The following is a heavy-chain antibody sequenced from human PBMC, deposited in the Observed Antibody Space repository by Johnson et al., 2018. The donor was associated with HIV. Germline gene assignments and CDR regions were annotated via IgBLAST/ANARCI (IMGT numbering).Heavy chain of an antibody. CDR1: GFTFSSYA. J-gene: IGHJ3*02. CDR3: AKYYYDSSGRYMTYAFDM. V-gene: IGHV3-33*03. Sequence: QVQLVESGGGVVQPGRSLRLSCAASGFTFSSYAMHWVRQAPGKGLEWVAVIWFDGSNKYYADSVKGLFTISRDNAKNSLYLQMNSLRAEDTALYYCAKYYYDSSGRYMTYAFDMWGQGTMVIVSS. D-gene: IGHD3-22*01. CDR2: IWFDGSNK.